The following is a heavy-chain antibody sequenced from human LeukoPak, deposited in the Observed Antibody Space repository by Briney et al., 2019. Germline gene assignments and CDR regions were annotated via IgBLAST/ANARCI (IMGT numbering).Heavy chain of an antibody. CDR2: INAGNGNT. Sequence: ASVKVSCKASGYTFTSYAMHWVRQAPGQRLEWMGWINAGNGNTKYSQKFQGRVTITRDTSASTAYMELSSLRSEDTAVYYCARGRGYCSGGSCFAFDIWGQGTMVTVSS. V-gene: IGHV1-3*01. D-gene: IGHD2-15*01. CDR3: ARGRGYCSGGSCFAFDI. CDR1: GYTFTSYA. J-gene: IGHJ3*02.